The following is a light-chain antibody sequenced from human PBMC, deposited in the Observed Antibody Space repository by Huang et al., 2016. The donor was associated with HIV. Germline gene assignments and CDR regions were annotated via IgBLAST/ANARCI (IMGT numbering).Light chain of an antibody. J-gene: IGKJ5*01. V-gene: IGKV1-12*01. Sequence: IQLTQSPSSVSASEGDTVRITCRASQDISSWLAWYQQKPREAPTLLIHSTSILQSGVPSRFNGSGSGTDFFLTSNSLRHDDFATYYCQQANMYPRSFGQGTRLDIK. CDR1: QDISSW. CDR2: STS. CDR3: QQANMYPRS.